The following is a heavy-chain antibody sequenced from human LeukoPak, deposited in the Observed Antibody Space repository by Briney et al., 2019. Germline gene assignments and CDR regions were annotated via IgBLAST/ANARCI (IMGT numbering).Heavy chain of an antibody. D-gene: IGHD3-10*01. Sequence: SETLSLTCTVSGGSISSYYWSWIRQPPGKGLEWIGYISYSGSTKNNPSLKSRVTISVDTSKNQFSLKLTSVTAADTAVYYCAKEGAESFPDAFDIWGQGTMITVSS. CDR2: ISYSGST. J-gene: IGHJ3*02. V-gene: IGHV4-59*01. CDR3: AKEGAESFPDAFDI. CDR1: GGSISSYY.